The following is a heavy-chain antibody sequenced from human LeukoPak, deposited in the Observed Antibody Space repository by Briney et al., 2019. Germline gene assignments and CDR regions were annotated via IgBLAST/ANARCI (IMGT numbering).Heavy chain of an antibody. Sequence: SETLSLTCTVSGGSISSYYWSWIRHPPGEGLEWIGYIYYSGSTNYNPSLKSRVTISVDTSKNQFSLKLSSVTAADTAVYYCARQDHSSAYYFDYWGQGTLVTVSS. J-gene: IGHJ4*02. CDR1: GGSISSYY. V-gene: IGHV4-59*08. CDR2: IYYSGST. CDR3: ARQDHSSAYYFDY. D-gene: IGHD3-22*01.